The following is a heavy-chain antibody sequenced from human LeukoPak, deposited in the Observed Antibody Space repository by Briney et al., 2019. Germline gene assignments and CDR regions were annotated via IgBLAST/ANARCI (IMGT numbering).Heavy chain of an antibody. V-gene: IGHV4-34*01. CDR2: INHSGST. D-gene: IGHD2-2*01. Sequence: PSETLSLTCAVYGVSFSGYYWSWIRQPPGKGLEWIGEINHSGSTNYNPSLKSRVTISVDKSKNQFSLKLSSVTAADTAVYYCATLGEYQLLQDYWGQGTLVTVSS. CDR3: ATLGEYQLLQDY. J-gene: IGHJ4*02. CDR1: GVSFSGYY.